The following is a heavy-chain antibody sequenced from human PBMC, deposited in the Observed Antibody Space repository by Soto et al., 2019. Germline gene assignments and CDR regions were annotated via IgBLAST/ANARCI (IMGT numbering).Heavy chain of an antibody. CDR2: ISYDGSNK. D-gene: IGHD3-22*01. J-gene: IGHJ1*01. CDR1: GFTFSSYG. V-gene: IGHV3-30*18. CDR3: AKGPNYYDSSGYYYVPAAEYFQH. Sequence: GGSLRLSCAASGFTFSSYGMHWVRQAPGKGLEWVAVISYDGSNKYYADSVKGRFTISRDNSKNTLYLQMNSLRAEDTTVYYCAKGPNYYDSSGYYYVPAAEYFQHWGKGTLVTVSS.